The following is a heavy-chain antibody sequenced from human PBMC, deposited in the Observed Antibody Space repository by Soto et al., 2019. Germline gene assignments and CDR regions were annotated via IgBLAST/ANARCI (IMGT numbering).Heavy chain of an antibody. CDR2: ISASTLTT. Sequence: EVELVESGGGLVQPGGSLRLSCAASGFPFSTYSMSWVRQAPGKGLEWISYISASTLTTFYADSVKGRFTISRDTAQNSLYLQMNSLRDEDTAVYYCARAPQLVAPAATGFDSWGQGTLVNVSS. J-gene: IGHJ4*02. D-gene: IGHD2-2*01. CDR1: GFPFSTYS. CDR3: ARAPQLVAPAATGFDS. V-gene: IGHV3-48*02.